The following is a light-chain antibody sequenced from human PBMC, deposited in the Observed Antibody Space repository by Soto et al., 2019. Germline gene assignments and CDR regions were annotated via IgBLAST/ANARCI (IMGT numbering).Light chain of an antibody. J-gene: IGLJ1*01. CDR3: TSYAGDNNYL. Sequence: QSALTQPASVSGSPGQSITISCTGTSSDVGSYNLVSWYQQHPGKAPKLMIYEGSKRPSGVSNRFSGSKTGNTASLTVSGLQADDEADYYCTSYAGDNNYLFGTGTKVTVL. CDR1: SSDVGSYNL. CDR2: EGS. V-gene: IGLV2-23*01.